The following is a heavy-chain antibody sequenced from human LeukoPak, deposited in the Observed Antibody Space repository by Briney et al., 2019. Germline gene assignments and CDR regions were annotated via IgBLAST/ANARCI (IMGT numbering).Heavy chain of an antibody. J-gene: IGHJ3*02. Sequence: SQTLSLTCTVSGGSISSGGYYWSWLRQHPGKGLEWIGYIYYSGSTYYNPSLKSRVTISVDTSKNQFSLKLSSVTAADTAVYYCARAGIAAAKTPPTAFDIWGQGTMVTVSS. CDR3: ARAGIAAAKTPPTAFDI. V-gene: IGHV4-31*03. CDR2: IYYSGST. D-gene: IGHD6-13*01. CDR1: GGSISSGGYY.